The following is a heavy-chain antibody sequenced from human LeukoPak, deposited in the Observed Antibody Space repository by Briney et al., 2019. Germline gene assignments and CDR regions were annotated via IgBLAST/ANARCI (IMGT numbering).Heavy chain of an antibody. V-gene: IGHV1-18*01. Sequence: GASVKVSCKASGYTFTSYGISWVRQAPGQGLEWMGWISAYNGNTNYAQKLQGRVTMTTDTSTSTAYMELRSLRSDDTAVYYCARDRGTAAAGTKDYYYGMDVWGQGTTVTVSS. CDR2: ISAYNGNT. D-gene: IGHD6-13*01. CDR1: GYTFTSYG. J-gene: IGHJ6*02. CDR3: ARDRGTAAAGTKDYYYGMDV.